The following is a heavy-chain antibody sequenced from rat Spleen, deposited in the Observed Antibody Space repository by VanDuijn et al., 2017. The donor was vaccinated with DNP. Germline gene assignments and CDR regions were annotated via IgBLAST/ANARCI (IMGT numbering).Heavy chain of an antibody. CDR3: ARPMDYYSGGFAY. CDR1: GFTFSDYY. CDR2: ITYDGGST. V-gene: IGHV5-22*01. J-gene: IGHJ3*01. D-gene: IGHD1-1*01. Sequence: EVQLVESGGDLVQPGWSLKLSCVASGFTFSDYYMAWVRQAPTKGLEWVAYITYDGGSTYYRDSVKGRFTISKDNAKRTLYLQMNSLRSEDMATYYCARPMDYYSGGFAYWGQGTLVTVSS.